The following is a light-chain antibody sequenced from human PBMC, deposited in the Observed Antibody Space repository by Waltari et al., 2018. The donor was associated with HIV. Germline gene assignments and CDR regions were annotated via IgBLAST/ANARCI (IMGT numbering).Light chain of an antibody. J-gene: IGLJ2*01. V-gene: IGLV2-14*03. Sequence: QSALTQPASVSGFLGQSINISCTGISTDSRFYQYVSWYQQHPGKIPSLIIFDINNRPAGVSEHLSGSRSGNAASLTLSGLQSGDESHYYCASNRLDYTLIFGGGTKLTVL. CDR2: DIN. CDR1: STDSRFYQY. CDR3: ASNRLDYTLI.